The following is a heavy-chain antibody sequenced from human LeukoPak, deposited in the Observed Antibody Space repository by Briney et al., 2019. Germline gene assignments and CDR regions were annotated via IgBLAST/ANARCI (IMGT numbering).Heavy chain of an antibody. V-gene: IGHV4-59*01. CDR3: ARDALSGSYFDY. CDR1: GGSINNYY. J-gene: IGHJ4*02. CDR2: IYYSGST. Sequence: KPSETLSLTCTVSGGSINNYYWSWIRQPPGKGLEWIGYIYYSGSTNYNPSLKTRVTISVDTSKNQFSLKLTSVTAADTAVYYCARDALSGSYFDYWGQGTLVTVSS. D-gene: IGHD1-26*01.